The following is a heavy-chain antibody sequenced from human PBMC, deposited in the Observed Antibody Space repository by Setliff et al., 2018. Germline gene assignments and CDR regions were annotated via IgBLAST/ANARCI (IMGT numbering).Heavy chain of an antibody. D-gene: IGHD5-12*01. V-gene: IGHV5-51*01. CDR1: GYTFSLSW. CDR3: ARHRVGNSGYAIPILDF. Sequence: GESLKISCKDSGYTFSLSWIGWVRQMPGKGLDWMGIIYAGNSQIKYGPSFEAQITFSVDKSITTAYLQWSSLKASDTAIYYCARHRVGNSGYAIPILDFWGQGALVTVSS. J-gene: IGHJ4*02. CDR2: IYAGNSQI.